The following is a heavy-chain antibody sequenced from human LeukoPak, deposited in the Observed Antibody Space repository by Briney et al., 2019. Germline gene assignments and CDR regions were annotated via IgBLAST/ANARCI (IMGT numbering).Heavy chain of an antibody. Sequence: ASVNVSCKASGYTFTSYDINWVRQATGQGLEWMGWMNPNSGNTGNAQKFQGRVPMTRNTSISTASMELSSLRSRDTAVYYCARGGLYQLLKDYYYMDVWGKGTADSVSS. D-gene: IGHD2-2*01. J-gene: IGHJ6*03. CDR3: ARGGLYQLLKDYYYMDV. CDR1: GYTFTSYD. CDR2: MNPNSGNT. V-gene: IGHV1-8*01.